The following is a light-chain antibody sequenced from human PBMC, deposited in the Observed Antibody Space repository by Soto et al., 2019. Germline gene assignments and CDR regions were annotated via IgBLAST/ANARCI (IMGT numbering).Light chain of an antibody. CDR2: DVS. V-gene: IGKV3-20*01. CDR1: ESVSSNY. CDR3: QQYGSSPWT. J-gene: IGKJ1*01. Sequence: EIVLTQSPGTLSLSPGERATLSCRASESVSSNYLAWYQQKPGQAPRLLIYDVSSRASGIPDRVSGSGSGTDFTLSISRLEPEDFAVYHCQQYGSSPWTFGQGTKVDIK.